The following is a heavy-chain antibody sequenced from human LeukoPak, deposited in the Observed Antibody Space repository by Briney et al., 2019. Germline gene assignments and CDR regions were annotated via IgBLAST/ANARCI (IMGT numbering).Heavy chain of an antibody. J-gene: IGHJ4*02. CDR1: GFTFSTYD. Sequence: GRSLRLSCAASGFTFSTYDMTWVRQAPGKGLEWVSSISGSGGSTYYADSVKGRFTTSRDNSKNTLYLQMNGLRAEDTAVYYCAKDLAAVPGNKYFAYWGQGTLVTVSS. D-gene: IGHD6-19*01. CDR3: AKDLAAVPGNKYFAY. CDR2: ISGSGGST. V-gene: IGHV3-23*01.